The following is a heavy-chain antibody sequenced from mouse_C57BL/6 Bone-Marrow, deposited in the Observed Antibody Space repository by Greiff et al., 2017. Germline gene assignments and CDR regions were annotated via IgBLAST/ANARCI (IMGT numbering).Heavy chain of an antibody. CDR1: GYTFTEYT. D-gene: IGHD1-3*01. V-gene: IGHV1-62-2*01. CDR2: FYPGSGSS. CDR3: ARHSAQLAWFAY. Sequence: VQLQQSGAELVKPGASVKLSCKASGYTFTEYTIHWVKQRNGQGLEWIGWFYPGSGSSKYNEKFKDKATLTADKSSSTVYMELRILTSYVSAVYFCARHSAQLAWFAYWGQGTLVTVAA. J-gene: IGHJ3*01.